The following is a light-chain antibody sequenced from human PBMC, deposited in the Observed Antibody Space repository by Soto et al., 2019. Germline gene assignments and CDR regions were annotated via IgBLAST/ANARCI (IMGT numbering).Light chain of an antibody. V-gene: IGLV2-14*01. Sequence: QSVLTQPASVSGSPGQSITISCTGTSSDVGGYNYVSWYQQHPGKAPKLMIYEVSYRPSGIANRFSGSKSGNTASLTISGLAAEDAAYYYRTSDTSSTARVFGGGTKLTVL. J-gene: IGLJ3*02. CDR2: EVS. CDR3: TSDTSSTARV. CDR1: SSDVGGYNY.